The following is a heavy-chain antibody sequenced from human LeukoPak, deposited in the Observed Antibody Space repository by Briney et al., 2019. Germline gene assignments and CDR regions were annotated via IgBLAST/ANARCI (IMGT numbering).Heavy chain of an antibody. CDR1: GGSISSGGYS. D-gene: IGHD1-26*01. Sequence: SETLSLTCAVSGGSISSGGYSWSWIRQPPGKGLEWIGYIYHSGSTYYNPSLKSRVTLSVDRSKNQFSLKLSSVTAADTAVYYCARGGIPLDVWGLGTTVTVSS. CDR3: ARGGIPLDV. V-gene: IGHV4-30-2*01. CDR2: IYHSGST. J-gene: IGHJ6*02.